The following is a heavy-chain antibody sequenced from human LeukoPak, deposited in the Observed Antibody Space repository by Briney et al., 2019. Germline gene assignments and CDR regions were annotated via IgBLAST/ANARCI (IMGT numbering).Heavy chain of an antibody. D-gene: IGHD3-22*01. CDR2: IKQDGSEK. CDR3: AREGTNAGDSSGAL. V-gene: IGHV3-7*01. CDR1: GFTFSSYW. J-gene: IGHJ4*02. Sequence: GGSLRPSCAASGFTFSSYWMSWVRQAPGKGLEWVANIKQDGSEKYYVDSVKGRFTISRDNAKNSLYLQMNSLRAEDTAVYYCAREGTNAGDSSGALWGQGTLVTVSS.